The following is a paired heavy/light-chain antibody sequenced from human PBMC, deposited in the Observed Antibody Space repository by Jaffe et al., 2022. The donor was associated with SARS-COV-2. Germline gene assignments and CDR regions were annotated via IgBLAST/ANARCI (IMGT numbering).Light chain of an antibody. J-gene: IGKJ1*01. Sequence: DIQMTQSPSTLSASVGDRVTITCRASQSISSWLAWYQHKPGKAPQLLIYKASTLESGVPSRFSGSGSGTEFSLTITSLQPDDFATYYCQQYNRYWTFGQGTKVEIK. CDR3: QQYNRYWT. CDR2: KAS. CDR1: QSISSW. V-gene: IGKV1-5*03.
Heavy chain of an antibody. CDR3: AKGPRASHFDS. Sequence: EVQLVESGGGLVKPGGSLRLSCAASGFTFSVFNMNWVRQAPGKGLEWVASLSTSDRYIYYADSVKGRFTISRDNANNSLYLQMSSLRAEDTAVYYCAKGPRASHFDSWGQGTLVTVSS. V-gene: IGHV3-21*01. CDR1: GFTFSVFN. J-gene: IGHJ4*02. CDR2: LSTSDRYI.